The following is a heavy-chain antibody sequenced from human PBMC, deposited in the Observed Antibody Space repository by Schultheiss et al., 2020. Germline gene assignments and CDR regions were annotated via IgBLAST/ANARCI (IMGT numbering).Heavy chain of an antibody. Sequence: GGSLRLSCTASGFTFGDYAMSWVRQAPGKGLEWVGFIRSKAYGGTTEYAASVKGRFIISRDDSKNTLYLQMNSLKTEDTAVYYCAKDLTMVQGVIQLGDAFDIWGQGTMVTVSS. J-gene: IGHJ3*02. D-gene: IGHD3-10*01. CDR3: AKDLTMVQGVIQLGDAFDI. V-gene: IGHV3-49*04. CDR1: GFTFGDYA. CDR2: IRSKAYGGTT.